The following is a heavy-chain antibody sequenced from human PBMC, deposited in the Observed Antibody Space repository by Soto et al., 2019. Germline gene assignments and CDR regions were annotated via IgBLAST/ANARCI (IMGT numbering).Heavy chain of an antibody. J-gene: IGHJ4*02. CDR2: IYWDDDK. D-gene: IGHD2-15*01. CDR3: AHRPSYCSGGSCYSGFDY. Sequence: QITLKESGPTLVKPTQTLTLTCTFSGFSLSTSGVGVGWIRQPPGKALEWLALIYWDDDKRYSPSLKSRLTTTKDTANSPVVLTTTNMDPVVTATYYCAHRPSYCSGGSCYSGFDYWGQGTLVTVSS. V-gene: IGHV2-5*02. CDR1: GFSLSTSGVG.